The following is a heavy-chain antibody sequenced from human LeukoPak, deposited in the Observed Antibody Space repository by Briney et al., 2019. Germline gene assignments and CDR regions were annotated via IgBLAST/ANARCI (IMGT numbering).Heavy chain of an antibody. D-gene: IGHD6-19*01. J-gene: IGHJ5*02. CDR3: ARGGRMSSGWYSS. CDR1: GGSFSGYY. CDR2: INHSGST. Sequence: SETLSLTCAVYGGSFSGYYWSWIRQPPGKGLEWIGEINHSGSTNYNPSLKSRATISVDTSKNQFSLKLSSVTAADTAVYYCARGGRMSSGWYSSWGQGTLVTVSS. V-gene: IGHV4-34*01.